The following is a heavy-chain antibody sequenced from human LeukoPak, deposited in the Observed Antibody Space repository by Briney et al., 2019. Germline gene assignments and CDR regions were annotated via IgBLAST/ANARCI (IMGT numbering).Heavy chain of an antibody. CDR2: INHSGST. CDR1: GESFSGYY. V-gene: IGHV4-34*01. J-gene: IGHJ4*02. D-gene: IGHD6-13*01. CDR3: ARTDSSSWSTFEY. Sequence: PSETLSLTCAVYGESFSGYYWNWIRQPPGKGLEWIGEINHSGSTNYNPSLTSRVTMSVDTSKNQFSLKLSSVTAADTAVYYCARTDSSSWSTFEYWGQGALVTVSS.